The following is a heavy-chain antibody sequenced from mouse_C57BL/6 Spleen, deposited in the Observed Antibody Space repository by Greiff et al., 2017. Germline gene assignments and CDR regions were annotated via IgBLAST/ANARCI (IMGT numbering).Heavy chain of an antibody. Sequence: QVQLQESGPELVKPGASVKISCKASGYAFSSSWMNWVKQRPGKGLEWIGRIYPGDGDTNYNGKFKGKATLTADKSSSTAYMQLSSLTSEDSAVYFYASYYYGLGDAFDYWGQGTSVTVSS. CDR3: ASYYYGLGDAFDY. V-gene: IGHV1-82*01. CDR2: IYPGDGDT. J-gene: IGHJ4*01. D-gene: IGHD1-1*01. CDR1: GYAFSSSW.